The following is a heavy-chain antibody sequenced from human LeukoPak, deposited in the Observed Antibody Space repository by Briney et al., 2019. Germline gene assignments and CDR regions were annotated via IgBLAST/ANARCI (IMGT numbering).Heavy chain of an antibody. V-gene: IGHV3-15*01. D-gene: IGHD3-9*01. J-gene: IGHJ4*02. CDR2: IKSKTDGGTT. Sequence: GGSLRLSCAASGFTFSSYEMNWVRQAPGKGLEWVGRIKSKTDGGTTDYAAPVKGRFTISRDDSKNTLYLQMNSLKTEDTAVYYCTTAPDPMYYDILTGYYLRTEPADYWGQGALVTVSS. CDR3: TTAPDPMYYDILTGYYLRTEPADY. CDR1: GFTFSSYE.